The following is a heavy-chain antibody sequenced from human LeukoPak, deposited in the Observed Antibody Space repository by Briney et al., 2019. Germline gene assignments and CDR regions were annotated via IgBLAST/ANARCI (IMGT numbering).Heavy chain of an antibody. CDR1: GFTFSSYA. D-gene: IGHD6-13*01. V-gene: IGHV3-30-3*01. Sequence: GGSLRLSCAASGFTFSSYAMHWVRQAPGKGLEGVAVISYDGSNKYYADSVKGRFTISRDNSKNTLYLQMNSLRAEDKAVYYCARESVKWQQLVSYWGQGTLVTVSS. CDR2: ISYDGSNK. CDR3: ARESVKWQQLVSY. J-gene: IGHJ4*02.